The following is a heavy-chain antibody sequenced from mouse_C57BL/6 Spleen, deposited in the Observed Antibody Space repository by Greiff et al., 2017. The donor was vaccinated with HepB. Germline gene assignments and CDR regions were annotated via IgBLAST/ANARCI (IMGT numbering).Heavy chain of an antibody. CDR2: IYPGDGDT. Sequence: VKLMESGPELVKPGASVKISCKASGYAFSSSWMNWVKQRPGKGLEWIGRIYPGDGDTNYNGKFKGKATLTADKSSSTAYMQLSSLTSEDSAVYFCARSGDYDDAWFAYWGQGTLVTVSA. CDR1: GYAFSSSW. CDR3: ARSGDYDDAWFAY. J-gene: IGHJ3*01. V-gene: IGHV1-82*01. D-gene: IGHD2-4*01.